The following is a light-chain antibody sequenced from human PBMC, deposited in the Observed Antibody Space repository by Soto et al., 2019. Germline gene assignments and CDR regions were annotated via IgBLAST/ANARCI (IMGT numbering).Light chain of an antibody. CDR2: DTS. V-gene: IGKV3-15*01. Sequence: EIMMTQSPVTLSVCPGERATLSCRASQSVNSNLAWYQQKPGQAPSLLIYDTSTRAAGIAARFSGSGSGTEFTLTISSLQSEDFAVYYCHQYDDWPPVTFGGGTKVDIK. CDR1: QSVNSN. J-gene: IGKJ4*01. CDR3: HQYDDWPPVT.